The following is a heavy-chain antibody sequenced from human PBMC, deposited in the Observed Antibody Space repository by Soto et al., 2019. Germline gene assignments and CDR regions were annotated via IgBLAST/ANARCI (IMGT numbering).Heavy chain of an antibody. CDR3: ARGSIAAAGKKGFDY. V-gene: IGHV4-34*01. D-gene: IGHD6-13*01. CDR1: GSFSGYY. J-gene: IGHJ4*02. CDR2: INHSGST. Sequence: GSFSGYYWSWVRQPPGKGLEWIGEINHSGSTNYNPSLKSRVTISVDTSKNQFSLKLSSVTAADTAVYYCARGSIAAAGKKGFDYWGQGTLVTVS.